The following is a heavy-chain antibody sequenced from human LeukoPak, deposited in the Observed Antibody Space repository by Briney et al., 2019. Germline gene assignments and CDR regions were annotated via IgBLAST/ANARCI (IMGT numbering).Heavy chain of an antibody. D-gene: IGHD2-8*01. V-gene: IGHV1-8*03. CDR2: MNPNSGNT. J-gene: IGHJ4*02. CDR1: GYSFTSYD. CDR3: ATSLFCSNGVCYTGGYYFDY. Sequence: GSVKVSCNASGYSFTSYDVTWVRQAPGQGLEWMGWMNPNSGNTAYAQKFQGRVTITSDTSITTAYMELSSLRSEDTAVYYCATSLFCSNGVCYTGGYYFDYWGQGTLVTVSS.